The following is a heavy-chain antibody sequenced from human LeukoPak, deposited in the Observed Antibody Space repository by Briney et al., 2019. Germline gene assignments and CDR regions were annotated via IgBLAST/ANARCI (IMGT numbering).Heavy chain of an antibody. D-gene: IGHD6-19*01. CDR1: GYTFTSYD. CDR2: MNPNSGNT. J-gene: IGHJ4*02. V-gene: IGHV1-8*01. Sequence: GASVKVSCKASGYTFTSYDINWVRQATGQGLEWMGWMNPNSGNTGYAQKFQGRVTMTRNTSISTAYMELSSLRSEDTAVYYCATGDSGWYGLDSDYWGQGTLVTVSS. CDR3: ATGDSGWYGLDSDY.